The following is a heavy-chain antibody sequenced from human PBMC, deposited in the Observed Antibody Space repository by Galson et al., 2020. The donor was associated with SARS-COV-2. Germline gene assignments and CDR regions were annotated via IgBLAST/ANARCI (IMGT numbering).Heavy chain of an antibody. CDR3: ARPSSSDFWGPQGWFEP. J-gene: IGHJ5*02. Sequence: SLKISCTGSGYSFTSYWIAWVRQMPGKGLECMGIIYAGDSDTTSSTSFQGQVTISADKSISTAYLQWSSLKASDTAMHYWARPSSSDFWGPQGWFEPWGHGTLVTLSS. D-gene: IGHD3-3*01. V-gene: IGHV5-51*01. CDR1: GYSFTSYW. CDR2: IYAGDSDT.